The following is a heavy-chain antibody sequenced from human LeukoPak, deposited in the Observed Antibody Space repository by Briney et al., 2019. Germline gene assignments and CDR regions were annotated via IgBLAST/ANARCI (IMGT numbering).Heavy chain of an antibody. CDR2: IKQDGSEK. J-gene: IGHJ4*02. D-gene: IGHD1-26*01. CDR3: ASPKNSGSYRHFDY. Sequence: GGSLRLSCAASGFTFSSYWMSWVRQAPGKGLEWVANIKQDGSEKYYVDSVKGRFTISRDNAKNSLYLQMNSLRAEDTAVYYCASPKNSGSYRHFDYWGQGTLVTVSS. V-gene: IGHV3-7*01. CDR1: GFTFSSYW.